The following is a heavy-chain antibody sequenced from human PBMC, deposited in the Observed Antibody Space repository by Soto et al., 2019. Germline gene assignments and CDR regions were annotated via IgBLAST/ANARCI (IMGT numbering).Heavy chain of an antibody. CDR2: IYYSGST. D-gene: IGHD3-3*01. CDR1: GGSISSGDYY. V-gene: IGHV4-30-4*01. CDR3: AREFVYDFWSGYHPRYFDY. J-gene: IGHJ4*02. Sequence: SETLSLTCTVSGGSISSGDYYWSWIRQPPGKGLGWIGYIYYSGSTYYNPSLKSRVTISVDTSKNQFSLKLSSVTAADTAVYYCAREFVYDFWSGYHPRYFDYWGQGTLVTVSS.